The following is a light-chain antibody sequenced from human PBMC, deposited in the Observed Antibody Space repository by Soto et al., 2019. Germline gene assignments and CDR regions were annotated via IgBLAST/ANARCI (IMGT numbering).Light chain of an antibody. CDR2: AAS. Sequence: DIQMSQSPYLDSAYVGDRVDISCLASQGITSWLAWYQQKPGKAPKLLIYAASTLQGGVPSRFSGSGSRTDFTLTISSLQPEDSATYYCQQSYSTPWTFGQGTKVDI. CDR3: QQSYSTPWT. CDR1: QGITSW. V-gene: IGKV1-12*01. J-gene: IGKJ1*01.